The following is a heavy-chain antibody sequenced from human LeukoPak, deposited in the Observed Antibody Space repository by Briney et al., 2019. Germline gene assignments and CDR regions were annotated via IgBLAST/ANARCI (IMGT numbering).Heavy chain of an antibody. D-gene: IGHD6-13*01. V-gene: IGHV3-74*01. J-gene: IGHJ4*02. Sequence: PGGSLRLSCAASGFTFSRHWMHWVRQAPGKGLVWVSRINSDGSSTSYADSVKGRFTISRDNAKSTLYLQVNSLRAEDTAVYYCARGPSSNWYGLDYWSQGTPVTVSS. CDR2: INSDGSST. CDR1: GFTFSRHW. CDR3: ARGPSSNWYGLDY.